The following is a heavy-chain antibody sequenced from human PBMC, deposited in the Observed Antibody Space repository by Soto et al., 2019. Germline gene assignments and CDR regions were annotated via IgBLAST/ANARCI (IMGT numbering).Heavy chain of an antibody. CDR3: AKQRDGNSFRYFDY. D-gene: IGHD4-4*01. CDR1: GGNIRSGSYY. V-gene: IGHV4-61*01. Sequence: SETKSLTCTVAGGNIRSGSYYWSWNKKPPGKGLEWIGYIYYSGSTNYNPSLKSRVTISVDTSKNQFSLKLSSVTAADTAVYYCAKQRDGNSFRYFDYWGQGALVTVSS. J-gene: IGHJ4*02. CDR2: IYYSGST.